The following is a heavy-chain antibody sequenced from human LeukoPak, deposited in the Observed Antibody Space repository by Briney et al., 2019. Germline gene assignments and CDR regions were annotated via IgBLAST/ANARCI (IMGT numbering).Heavy chain of an antibody. CDR2: ISSSGSTI. Sequence: TGGSLRLSCAASGFTFSDYYMSWIRQAPGKGPEWVSYISSSGSTIYYADSVKGRFTISRDNAKNSLYLQMNSLRAEDTAVYYCARESSGYDGPSYYMDVWGKGTTVTISS. V-gene: IGHV3-11*01. CDR1: GFTFSDYY. D-gene: IGHD5-12*01. J-gene: IGHJ6*03. CDR3: ARESSGYDGPSYYMDV.